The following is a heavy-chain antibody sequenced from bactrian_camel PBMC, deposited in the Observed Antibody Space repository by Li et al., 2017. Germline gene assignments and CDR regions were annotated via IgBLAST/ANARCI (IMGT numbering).Heavy chain of an antibody. CDR1: GRTYPNYV. Sequence: DVQLVESGGGSVQAGTSLILSCAAVGRTYPNYVLGWFRQAPGKEREGVAAIMILGATTYYADSVKGRFTISQDNAKNMVYLQMNSLKSEDTALYYCAIDPHYGDIPQSGLGEYWGQGTQVTVS. J-gene: IGHJ4*01. D-gene: IGHD1*01. CDR3: AIDPHYGDIPQSGLGEY. V-gene: IGHV3S40*01. CDR2: IMILGATT.